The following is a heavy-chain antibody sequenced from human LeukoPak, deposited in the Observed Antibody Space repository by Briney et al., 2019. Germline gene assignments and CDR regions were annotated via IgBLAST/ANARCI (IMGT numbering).Heavy chain of an antibody. J-gene: IGHJ4*02. CDR3: APSGHSGSYWG. V-gene: IGHV3-48*03. Sequence: GGSLRLSCAASGFTFSSYEMNWVRQAPGKGLEWVSYISSSGSTIYYADSVKGRFTISRDNAKNSLYLQMNSLRAGDTAVYYCAPSGHSGSYWGWGQGTLVTVSS. CDR2: ISSSGSTI. CDR1: GFTFSSYE. D-gene: IGHD3-10*01.